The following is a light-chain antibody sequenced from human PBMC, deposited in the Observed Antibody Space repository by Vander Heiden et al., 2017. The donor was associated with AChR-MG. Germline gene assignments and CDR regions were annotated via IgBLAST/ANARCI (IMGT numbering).Light chain of an antibody. J-gene: IGKJ1*01. Sequence: EIVMTQSPGTLSVSPGERATLSCRASESVYSRLAWYQQKPGLAPRLLIYDVSTRATGIPARFSGSGSETEFTLTISSLQSDDFAVYFCLQYARLWTFGQGTKVENK. CDR3: LQYARLWT. CDR2: DVS. CDR1: ESVYSR. V-gene: IGKV3-15*01.